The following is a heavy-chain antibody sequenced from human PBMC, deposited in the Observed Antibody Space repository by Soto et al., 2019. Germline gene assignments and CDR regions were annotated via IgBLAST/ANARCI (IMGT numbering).Heavy chain of an antibody. D-gene: IGHD3-22*01. V-gene: IGHV3-11*06. J-gene: IGHJ4*02. Sequence: GGSLRLSCAASGFTFSDYYMSWIRQAPGKGLEWVSYISSSSSYTNYADSVKGRFTISRDNAKNSLYLQMNSLRAEDTAVYYCARDVYYDSSGYYYGIFDYWGQGTLVTVSS. CDR3: ARDVYYDSSGYYYGIFDY. CDR2: ISSSSSYT. CDR1: GFTFSDYY.